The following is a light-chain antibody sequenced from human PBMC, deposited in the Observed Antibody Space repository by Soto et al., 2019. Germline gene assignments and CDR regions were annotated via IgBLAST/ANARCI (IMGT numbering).Light chain of an antibody. Sequence: DLQMNQSPSSLSASLVNSVTITLRASQSIRSDLGWYQQKPGKAPKLLIYKASSLESGVPSRFSGSGSETEFTLTISSLQPDDSATYYCQQYNSLYTVGQGTKVDI. J-gene: IGKJ2*01. CDR1: QSIRSD. CDR3: QQYNSLYT. V-gene: IGKV1-5*03. CDR2: KAS.